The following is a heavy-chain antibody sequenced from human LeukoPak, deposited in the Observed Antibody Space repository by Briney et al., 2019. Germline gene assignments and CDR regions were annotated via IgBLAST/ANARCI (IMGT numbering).Heavy chain of an antibody. V-gene: IGHV4-30-2*01. Sequence: SETLSLTCAVSGGSISSGGYSWSWIRQPPGKGLEWIGYIYHSGSTYYNPSLKSRVTISVDTSKNQFPLKLSSVTAADTAVYYCARRLYYDILTGYWDGHGFDFWGQGTMVTVSS. D-gene: IGHD3-9*01. CDR1: GGSISSGGYS. J-gene: IGHJ3*01. CDR3: ARRLYYDILTGYWDGHGFDF. CDR2: IYHSGST.